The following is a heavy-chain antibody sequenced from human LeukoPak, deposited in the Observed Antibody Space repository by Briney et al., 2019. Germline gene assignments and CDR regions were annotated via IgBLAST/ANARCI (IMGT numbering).Heavy chain of an antibody. Sequence: PGGSLRLSCAASGFSFRNSWMSWVRQAPGKGLEWVANIRQDGNEIYYMDSVKGRFTISRDNAKKSLYLQMNLLRAEDTAVYYCAGDDYSSSSHSDYWGQGTLVTVSS. D-gene: IGHD6-6*01. J-gene: IGHJ4*02. CDR2: IRQDGNEI. V-gene: IGHV3-7*01. CDR1: GFSFRNSW. CDR3: AGDDYSSSSHSDY.